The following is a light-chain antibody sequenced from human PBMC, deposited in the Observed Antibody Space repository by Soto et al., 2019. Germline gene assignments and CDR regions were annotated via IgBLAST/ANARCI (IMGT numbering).Light chain of an antibody. CDR2: GAS. V-gene: IGKV3-20*01. J-gene: IGKJ3*01. Sequence: EIVLTQSPGTLSLSPGERATLSCRAGQSITSSYLAWYQQKPGQAPRLLIYGASSRATGIPDRFSGSGSGTDFTLTISRLEPEDFAVYYCQQHGNSLELTFGPGTKVDIK. CDR3: QQHGNSLELT. CDR1: QSITSSY.